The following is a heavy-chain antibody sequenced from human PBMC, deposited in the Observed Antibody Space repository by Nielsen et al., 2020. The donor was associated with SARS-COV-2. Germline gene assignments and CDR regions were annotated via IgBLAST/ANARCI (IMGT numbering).Heavy chain of an antibody. CDR3: ARIRRITIFGVVTSLGMDV. Sequence: SGPTLVKPTETFTLTCTVSGFSLSNARMGVSWIRQPPGKALEWLAHIFSNDEKSYSTSLKSRLTISKDTSKSQVVLTMTNMDPVDTATYYCARIRRITIFGVVTSLGMDVWGQGTTVTVSS. D-gene: IGHD3-3*01. V-gene: IGHV2-26*01. J-gene: IGHJ6*02. CDR2: IFSNDEK. CDR1: GFSLSNARMG.